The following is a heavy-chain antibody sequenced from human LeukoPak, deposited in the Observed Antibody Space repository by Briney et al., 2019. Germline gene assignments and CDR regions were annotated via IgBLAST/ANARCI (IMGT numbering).Heavy chain of an antibody. D-gene: IGHD2-2*01. CDR1: GGTFSSYA. J-gene: IGHJ4*02. CDR2: IIPIFGTA. CDR3: ASRLYCSNTRCRNFPFAY. V-gene: IGHV1-69*01. Sequence: SVKVSCKASGGTFSSYAINWVRQAPGQGLEWMGGIIPIFGTANHAQKFQDRVTITADESTSTAYMELSSLRSEDTAIYYCASRLYCSNTRCRNFPFAYWGQGTLVTVSS.